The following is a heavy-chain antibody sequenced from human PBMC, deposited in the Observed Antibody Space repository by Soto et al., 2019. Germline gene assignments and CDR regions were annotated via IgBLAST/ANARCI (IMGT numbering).Heavy chain of an antibody. Sequence: EVQLLESGGGLVHPGGSLTLSCAASGFTFSNYAMSWVRQAPGKGLEWVSAISGGGISTYYADSVRGRFTISRDNSRNTLYLRMNRLRAEDTAVYYCARDAISMVRGTNNWFDPWGQGTLVTVSS. D-gene: IGHD3-10*01. CDR3: ARDAISMVRGTNNWFDP. CDR1: GFTFSNYA. V-gene: IGHV3-23*01. CDR2: ISGGGIST. J-gene: IGHJ5*02.